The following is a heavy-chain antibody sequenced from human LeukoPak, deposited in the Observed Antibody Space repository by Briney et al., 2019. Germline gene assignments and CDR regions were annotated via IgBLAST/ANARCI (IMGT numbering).Heavy chain of an antibody. J-gene: IGHJ4*02. Sequence: GASVKVSCKASGGTFSSYAISWVRQALGQGLEWMGGIIPIFGTANYAQKFQGRVTITADESTSTAYMELSSLRSEDTAVYYCARGPPYYDFWSGYYTGNYYFDYWGQGTLVTVSS. V-gene: IGHV1-69*01. CDR3: ARGPPYYDFWSGYYTGNYYFDY. D-gene: IGHD3-3*01. CDR2: IIPIFGTA. CDR1: GGTFSSYA.